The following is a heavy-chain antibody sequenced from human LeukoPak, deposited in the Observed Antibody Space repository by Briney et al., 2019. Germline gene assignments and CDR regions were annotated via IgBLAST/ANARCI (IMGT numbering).Heavy chain of an antibody. J-gene: IGHJ4*02. V-gene: IGHV1-24*01. CDR3: ATSAVGATTGVNGVFGY. D-gene: IGHD1-26*01. CDR2: FDPEDGET. Sequence: ASVKVSCKVSGYTLTELSMHWVRQAPGKGLGWMGGFDPEDGETIYAQKFQGRVTMTEDTSTDTAYMELSSLRSEDTAVYYCATSAVGATTGVNGVFGYWGQGTLVTVSS. CDR1: GYTLTELS.